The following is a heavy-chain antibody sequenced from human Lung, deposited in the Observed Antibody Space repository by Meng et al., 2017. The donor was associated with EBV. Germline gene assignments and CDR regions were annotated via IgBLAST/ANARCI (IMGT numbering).Heavy chain of an antibody. CDR3: ARAVDTGYFDY. V-gene: IGHV4-30-2*01. D-gene: IGHD5-18*01. Sequence: QGSGPGLLKPSQTLSLPCAVSGGSISSGGYSWSWIRQPPGKGLEWIGYIYHSGSTYYNPSLKSRVTISVDRSKNQFSLKLSSVTAADTAVYYCARAVDTGYFDYWGQGTLVTVSS. CDR1: GGSISSGGYS. J-gene: IGHJ4*02. CDR2: IYHSGST.